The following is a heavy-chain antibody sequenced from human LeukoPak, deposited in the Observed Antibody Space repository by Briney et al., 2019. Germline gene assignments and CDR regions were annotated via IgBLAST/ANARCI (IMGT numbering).Heavy chain of an antibody. Sequence: GGSLRLSCATSGFTFKSYAMNWVRQSPGKGLEWVSSISGDSTDIYYADSLMGRSTISRDNAKNSLYLQINSLRAEDTAIYYCARRGYSDSSGYDYWGQGTLVTVSS. CDR3: ARRGYSDSSGYDY. V-gene: IGHV3-21*01. D-gene: IGHD3-22*01. J-gene: IGHJ4*02. CDR1: GFTFKSYA. CDR2: ISGDSTDI.